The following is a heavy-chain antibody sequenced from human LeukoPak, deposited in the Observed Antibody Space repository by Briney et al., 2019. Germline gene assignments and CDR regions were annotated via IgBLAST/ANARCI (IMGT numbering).Heavy chain of an antibody. D-gene: IGHD4-17*01. V-gene: IGHV1-69-2*01. Sequence: GATVKISCKASGYIFTDYYMHWVQQAPGKGLEYMGRVDPQTGETIYAEKFQGRVTMTADTSTDTAYMELTSLRSEDTAVYFCVTVDSGDTWALFWGQGPWVTVSS. CDR2: VDPQTGET. CDR3: VTVDSGDTWALF. J-gene: IGHJ4*02. CDR1: GYIFTDYY.